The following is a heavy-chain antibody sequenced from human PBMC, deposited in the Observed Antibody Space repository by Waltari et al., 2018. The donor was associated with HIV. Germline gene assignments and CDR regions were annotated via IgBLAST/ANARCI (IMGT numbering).Heavy chain of an antibody. CDR1: GFIFNGYS. J-gene: IGHJ5*02. V-gene: IGHV3-21*02. CDR2: ISSSGNFK. D-gene: IGHD6-6*01. CDR3: ARDSRGSTWSLNWFDP. Sequence: EVQLVESGGGPVKPGESLRFSCVPSGFIFNGYSMNWVRQAPGKGPEWVSSISSSGNFKHYADSVKGRFTISRDNAENSLYLQMNGLRAEDTAIYYCARDSRGSTWSLNWFDPWGQGTLVTVSS.